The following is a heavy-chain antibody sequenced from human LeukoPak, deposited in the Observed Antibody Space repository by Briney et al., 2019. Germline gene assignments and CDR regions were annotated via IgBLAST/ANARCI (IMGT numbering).Heavy chain of an antibody. CDR1: GGSSSSYY. D-gene: IGHD3-22*01. CDR2: IYYRGGT. V-gene: IGHV4-59*08. J-gene: IGHJ4*02. Sequence: SETLSLTCTVSGGSSSSYYWSWIRQPPGKGLEWIGYIYYRGGTNYNPSLESRVTISGDTSKNEFSLKLTSVTAADTAVYYCARGRLVVAPGVYYFEYWGQGTLVTVSS. CDR3: ARGRLVVAPGVYYFEY.